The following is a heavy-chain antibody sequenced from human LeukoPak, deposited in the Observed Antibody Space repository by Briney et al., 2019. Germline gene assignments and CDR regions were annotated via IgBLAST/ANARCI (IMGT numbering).Heavy chain of an antibody. CDR2: ISWNSGSI. CDR1: GFTFDDYA. CDR3: AKASLSGYDSNIDY. Sequence: GRSLRVSCAASGFTFDDYAMHWVRQAPGKGLEWVSGISWNSGSIGYADSVKGRFTISRDNAKNSLYLQMNSLRAEDTALYYCAKASLSGYDSNIDYWGQGTLVTVSS. D-gene: IGHD5-12*01. V-gene: IGHV3-9*01. J-gene: IGHJ4*02.